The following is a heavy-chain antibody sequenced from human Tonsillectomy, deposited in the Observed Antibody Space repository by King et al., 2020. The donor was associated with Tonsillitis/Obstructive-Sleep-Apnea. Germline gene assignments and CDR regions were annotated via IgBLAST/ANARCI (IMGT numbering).Heavy chain of an antibody. J-gene: IGHJ3*02. Sequence: VQLVESGAEVKKPGSSVKVSCKASGGTFSSYAISWVRQVPGQGLEWMGRIIPILAVSNYAQKFQGKVTISADKSTSTAYLELSSLRSEDRAVYYCARGHHYYGSGNLYRHDAFDIWGQGTMVTGSS. CDR2: IIPILAVS. CDR1: GGTFSSYA. D-gene: IGHD3-10*01. CDR3: ARGHHYYGSGNLYRHDAFDI. V-gene: IGHV1-69*09.